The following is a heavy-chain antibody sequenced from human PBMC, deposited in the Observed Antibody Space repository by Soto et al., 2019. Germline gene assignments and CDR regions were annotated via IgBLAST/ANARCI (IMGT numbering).Heavy chain of an antibody. Sequence: GGSLRLSCAASGFTFSDYYMSWIRQAPGKGLEWVSYISSSSSYTNYADSVKGRFTISRDNAKNSLYLQMNSLRAEDTAVYYCARAVGVGANAQGAFDIWGQGTMVTVSS. CDR1: GFTFSDYY. J-gene: IGHJ3*02. D-gene: IGHD1-26*01. CDR2: ISSSSSYT. V-gene: IGHV3-11*05. CDR3: ARAVGVGANAQGAFDI.